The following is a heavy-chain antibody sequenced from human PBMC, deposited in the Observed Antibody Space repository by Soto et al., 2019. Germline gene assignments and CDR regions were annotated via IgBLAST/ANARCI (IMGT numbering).Heavy chain of an antibody. J-gene: IGHJ6*02. CDR3: ARDRVQMLDGLDV. D-gene: IGHD3-10*01. V-gene: IGHV3-33*01. Sequence: QVQLVESGGGVVQPGRSLRLSCAASGFTFSNNGMHWVRQAPGKGLEWVAVIWYDGINKYYADSVKGRFIISRDNSKITVYMQKNSLRAEYTAVYYCARDRVQMLDGLDVLGQGTTVTVSS. CDR2: IWYDGINK. CDR1: GFTFSNNG.